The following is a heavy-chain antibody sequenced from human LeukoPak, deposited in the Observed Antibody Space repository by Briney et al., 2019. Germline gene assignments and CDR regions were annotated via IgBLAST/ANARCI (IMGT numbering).Heavy chain of an antibody. D-gene: IGHD3-9*01. CDR3: ARDAAELRYTYYFDY. Sequence: PSETLSLTCTVSGGSISSYYWSWIRQPAGKGLEWIGRIYTSGSTNYNPSLKSRVTMSVDTSKNQFSLKLSSVTAADTAVYYCARDAAELRYTYYFDYWGQGTLVTVSS. CDR1: GGSISSYY. V-gene: IGHV4-4*07. CDR2: IYTSGST. J-gene: IGHJ4*02.